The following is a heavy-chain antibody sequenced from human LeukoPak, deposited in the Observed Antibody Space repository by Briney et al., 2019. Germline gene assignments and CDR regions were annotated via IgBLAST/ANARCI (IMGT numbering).Heavy chain of an antibody. Sequence: ASVKVSCKVSGYTLTELSMHWVRQAPGKGLEWMGGFDPEDGETIYAQKFQGRVTMTEDTSTDTAYMELSSLRSEDTAVYCCATGLRYYDILTGYYTEFDYWGQGTLVTVSS. V-gene: IGHV1-24*01. CDR2: FDPEDGET. CDR1: GYTLTELS. J-gene: IGHJ4*02. D-gene: IGHD3-9*01. CDR3: ATGLRYYDILTGYYTEFDY.